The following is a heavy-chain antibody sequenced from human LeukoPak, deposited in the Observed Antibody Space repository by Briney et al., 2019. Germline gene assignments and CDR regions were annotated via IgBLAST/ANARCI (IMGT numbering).Heavy chain of an antibody. CDR1: GFTLSSYS. CDR3: ARDSSGWADY. D-gene: IGHD6-19*01. J-gene: IGHJ4*02. V-gene: IGHV3-21*01. Sequence: GGSLRLSCAASGFTLSSYSMNWVRQAPGKGLEWVSSISSSSSYIYYADSVKGRFTISRDNAKNSLYLQMNSLRAEDTAVYYCARDSSGWADYWGQGTLVTVSS. CDR2: ISSSSSYI.